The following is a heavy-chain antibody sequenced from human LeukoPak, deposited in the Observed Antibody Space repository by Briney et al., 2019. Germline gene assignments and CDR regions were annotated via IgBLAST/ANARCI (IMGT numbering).Heavy chain of an antibody. V-gene: IGHV4-59*01. CDR2: IYYSGST. D-gene: IGHD6-19*01. J-gene: IGHJ1*01. CDR1: GGSISSYY. CDR3: ARGGWYPESFQH. Sequence: SETLSLTCTVSGGSISSYYWNWIRQPPGKGPEWIGYIYYSGSTNYNPSLKSRVTISVDTSKNQFSLKLSSVTAADTAVYYCARGGWYPESFQHWGQGALVTVSS.